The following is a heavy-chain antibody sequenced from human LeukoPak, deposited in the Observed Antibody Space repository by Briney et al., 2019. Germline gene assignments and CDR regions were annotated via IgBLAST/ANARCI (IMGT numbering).Heavy chain of an antibody. CDR2: IIPIFGTA. Sequence: SVKVSCKASGGTFSSYAISWVRQAPGQGLEWMGGIIPIFGTANYAQKFQGRVTITADESTSTAYMELSSLRSEDTAVYYCARDSSSFAFFDYWGQGTLVTVSS. CDR3: ARDSSSFAFFDY. J-gene: IGHJ4*02. CDR1: GGTFSSYA. V-gene: IGHV1-69*13. D-gene: IGHD6-13*01.